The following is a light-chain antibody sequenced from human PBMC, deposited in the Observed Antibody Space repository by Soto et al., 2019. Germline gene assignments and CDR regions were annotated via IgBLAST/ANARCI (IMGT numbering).Light chain of an antibody. CDR2: GAS. CDR3: QDYGSPPRT. CDR1: QSISSTY. J-gene: IGKJ1*01. V-gene: IGKV3-20*01. Sequence: LLTKSTGNLSSSPGERATHSCRASQSISSTYLAWYQQTAGRAPRLLSYGASSRANGIPDMFSGRWSRTVSPPTISRLEAEDVAGYCSQDYGSPPRTFGQGTKA.